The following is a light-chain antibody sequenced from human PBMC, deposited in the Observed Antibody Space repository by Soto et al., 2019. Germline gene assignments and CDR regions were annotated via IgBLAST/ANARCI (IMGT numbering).Light chain of an antibody. V-gene: IGKV1-5*03. CDR3: QHYNSYSEA. CDR2: KAS. CDR1: QTISSR. J-gene: IGKJ1*01. Sequence: DIQMTQSPSTLSGSVGDRVTITCRASQTISSRLAGYQQQPGKAPKLLSYKASTLNSGVPSRFSGSGSGTEFTLTISSLPPDDFATYYCQHYNSYSEAFGQGTKVDIK.